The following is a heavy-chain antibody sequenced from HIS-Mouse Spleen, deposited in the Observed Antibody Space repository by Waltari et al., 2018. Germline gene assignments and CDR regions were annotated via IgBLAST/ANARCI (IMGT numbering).Heavy chain of an antibody. CDR1: GGSISSYY. CDR3: ARDTQMIAAGGAFDI. V-gene: IGHV4-59*01. J-gene: IGHJ3*02. CDR2: IYYSGST. D-gene: IGHD6-13*01. Sequence: QVQLQESGPGLVKPSETLSLTCTVPGGSISSYYWSWIRQPPGKGLEWIGYIYYSGSTNYNPSLKSRVTISVDTSKNQFSLKLSSVTAADTAVYYCARDTQMIAAGGAFDIWGQGTMVTVSS.